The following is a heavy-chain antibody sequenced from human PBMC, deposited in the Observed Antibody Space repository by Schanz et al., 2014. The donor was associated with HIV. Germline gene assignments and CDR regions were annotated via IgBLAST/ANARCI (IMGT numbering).Heavy chain of an antibody. J-gene: IGHJ6*02. Sequence: QVQLVQSGPEVRKPGASVKLSCKASGFTLTSYYIHWVRQAPGQGLEWMGIINPSGGRTNYAQKFQGRVSMTADPSTNTAYMEMRGLRFEDTAVYYCASGRRSGIGWRMDVWGQGTTVTVSS. CDR1: GFTLTSYY. V-gene: IGHV1-46*01. CDR3: ASGRRSGIGWRMDV. CDR2: INPSGGRT. D-gene: IGHD6-19*01.